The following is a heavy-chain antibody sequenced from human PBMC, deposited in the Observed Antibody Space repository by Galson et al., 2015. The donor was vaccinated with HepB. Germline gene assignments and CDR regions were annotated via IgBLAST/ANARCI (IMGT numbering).Heavy chain of an antibody. CDR2: IYSGGST. V-gene: IGHV3-66*01. CDR1: GFTVSSNY. CDR3: AKAIAAAGFDAFDI. J-gene: IGHJ3*02. D-gene: IGHD6-13*01. Sequence: SLRLSCAASGFTVSSNYMSWVRQAPGKGLEWVSVIYSGGSTYYADSVKGRFTISRDNSKNTLYLQMNSLRAEDTAVYYCAKAIAAAGFDAFDIWGQGTMVTVSS.